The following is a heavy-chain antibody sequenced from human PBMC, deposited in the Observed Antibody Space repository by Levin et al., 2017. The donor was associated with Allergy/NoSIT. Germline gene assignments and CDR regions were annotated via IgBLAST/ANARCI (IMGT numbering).Heavy chain of an antibody. CDR2: INSGSRT. CDR1: GFTFTNYA. Sequence: PGGSLRLSCAASGFTFTNYAITWVRQAPGKGLEWVSAINSGSRTYYADSVKGRFTISRDNSRNTVYLQMRSLRAEDTAVYYCARDFGGAGWYSLDYWGQGTLVTVSS. J-gene: IGHJ4*02. CDR3: ARDFGGAGWYSLDY. D-gene: IGHD3-3*01. V-gene: IGHV3-23*01.